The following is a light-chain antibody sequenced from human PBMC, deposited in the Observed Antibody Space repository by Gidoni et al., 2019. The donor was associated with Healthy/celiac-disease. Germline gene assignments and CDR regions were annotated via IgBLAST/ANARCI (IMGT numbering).Light chain of an antibody. CDR3: QSADSSGTLVV. J-gene: IGLJ2*01. Sequence: SYELTQPPSVSVSPGQTARITCSGDALPKQYAYWYQQKPGQAPVLVIYKDSERPSGIPERFSGSSSGTTVTLTISGVQAEDDAYYYCQSADSSGTLVVFGGGTKLTVL. CDR2: KDS. CDR1: ALPKQY. V-gene: IGLV3-25*03.